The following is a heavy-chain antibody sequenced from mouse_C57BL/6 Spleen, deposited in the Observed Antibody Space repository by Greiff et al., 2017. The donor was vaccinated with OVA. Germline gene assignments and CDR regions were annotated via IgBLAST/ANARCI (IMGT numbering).Heavy chain of an antibody. J-gene: IGHJ2*01. D-gene: IGHD1-1*01. CDR1: GYSITSGYY. Sequence: DVKLQESGPGLVKPSQSLSLTCSVTGYSITSGYYWNWIRQFPGNKLEWMGYISYDGSNNYNPSLKNRISITRDTSKNQFFLKLNSVTTEDTATYYCARERDYYGSSYEDYFDYWGQGTTLTVSS. CDR2: ISYDGSN. V-gene: IGHV3-6*01. CDR3: ARERDYYGSSYEDYFDY.